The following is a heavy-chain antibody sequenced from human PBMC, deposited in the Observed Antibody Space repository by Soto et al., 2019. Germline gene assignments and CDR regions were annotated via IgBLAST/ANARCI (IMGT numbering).Heavy chain of an antibody. CDR1: GFTFSSYE. CDR3: ARVGYNWNPRGMDV. J-gene: IGHJ6*02. D-gene: IGHD1-20*01. Sequence: PGGSLRLSCAASGFTFSSYEMNWVRQAPGKGLEWVSYISSSGSTIYYADSVKGRFTISRDNAKNSLYLQMNSLRAEDTAVYYCARVGYNWNPRGMDVWGQGTTVTVSS. V-gene: IGHV3-48*03. CDR2: ISSSGSTI.